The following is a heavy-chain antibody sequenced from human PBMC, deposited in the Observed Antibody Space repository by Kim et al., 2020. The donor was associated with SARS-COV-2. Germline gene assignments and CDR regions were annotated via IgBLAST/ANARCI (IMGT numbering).Heavy chain of an antibody. D-gene: IGHD2-2*01. CDR1: GFTFSSYS. CDR2: ISSSSSYI. Sequence: GGSLRLSCAASGFTFSSYSMNWVRQAPGKGLEWVSSISSSSSYIYYADSVKGRFTISRDNAKNSLYLQMNSLRAEDTAVYYCARESLVVVPAAIRIPYYCMEVWGEGTPFTVSS. V-gene: IGHV3-21*01. J-gene: IGHJ6*03. CDR3: ARESLVVVPAAIRIPYYCMEV.